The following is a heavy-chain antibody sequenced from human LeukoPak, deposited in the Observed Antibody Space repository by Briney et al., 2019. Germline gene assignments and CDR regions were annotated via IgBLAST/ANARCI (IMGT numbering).Heavy chain of an antibody. J-gene: IGHJ4*02. Sequence: PGGSLRLSCAASGFTFSSYWMSWVRQAPGKGLEWVANIKQDGSEKYYVDSVKGRFTISRDNAKNSLYLQMNSLKTEDTAVYYCTVSYYYDSSGYPPIDYWGQGTLVTVSS. CDR1: GFTFSSYW. V-gene: IGHV3-7*03. D-gene: IGHD3-22*01. CDR2: IKQDGSEK. CDR3: TVSYYYDSSGYPPIDY.